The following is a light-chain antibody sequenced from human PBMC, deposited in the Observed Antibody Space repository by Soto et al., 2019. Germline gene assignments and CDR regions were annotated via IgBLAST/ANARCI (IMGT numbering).Light chain of an antibody. CDR2: QVT. J-gene: IGLJ2*01. V-gene: IGLV2-14*01. CDR3: TSYTAFSTDIL. CDR1: SSDVGNYNF. Sequence: QSALTQPASVSGSPGQSITISCTGTSSDVGNYNFVSWYQHHAGTAPKLIIYQVTNRPSGVSDRFSGSKSGDTASLTISGLQAEDEADYYCTSYTAFSTDILFGGGIKPPS.